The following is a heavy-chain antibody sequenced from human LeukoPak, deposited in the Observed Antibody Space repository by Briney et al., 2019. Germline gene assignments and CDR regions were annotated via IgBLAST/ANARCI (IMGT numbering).Heavy chain of an antibody. J-gene: IGHJ4*02. V-gene: IGHV3-23*01. D-gene: IGHD2-8*01. Sequence: GGSLRLSCAASGFTCSSYAMSWVRQAPGKGLEWVSAISGSGGSTYYADSVKGRFTISRDNSKNTLYLQMNSLRAEDTAVYYCAKGRRYCTNGVCYNYWGQGTLVTVSS. CDR1: GFTCSSYA. CDR2: ISGSGGST. CDR3: AKGRRYCTNGVCYNY.